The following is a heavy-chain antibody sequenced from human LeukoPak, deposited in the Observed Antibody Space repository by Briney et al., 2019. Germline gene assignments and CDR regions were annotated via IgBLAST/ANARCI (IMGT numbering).Heavy chain of an antibody. CDR1: GFTFTCCG. V-gene: IGHV3-30*18. Sequence: PGGSLRLSCATSGFTFTCCGMHWVRQASGKGLEWVAAISSSDGNSKYYADSVKGRFTISRDNSENTVYLQMNSLRADDTAVYYCAKWSGNRPLYYFDYWGQGTLVTVSS. CDR3: AKWSGNRPLYYFDY. J-gene: IGHJ4*02. CDR2: ISSSDGNSK. D-gene: IGHD3-3*01.